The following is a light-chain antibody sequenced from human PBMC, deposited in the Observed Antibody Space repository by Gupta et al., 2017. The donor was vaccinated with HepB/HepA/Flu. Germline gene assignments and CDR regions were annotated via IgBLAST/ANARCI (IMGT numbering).Light chain of an antibody. CDR3: LQSNYLPLT. Sequence: DIQMTQSPSSLSASVGDRVTFACRASQNIGNYFAWYQQKPGKAPKLVIWDAYTLHTGVPARLSGNRSGTDYTLTINSLQPEDFATYYCLQSNYLPLTFGQGTRLEIK. CDR1: QNIGNY. J-gene: IGKJ5*01. CDR2: DAY. V-gene: IGKV1D-12*01.